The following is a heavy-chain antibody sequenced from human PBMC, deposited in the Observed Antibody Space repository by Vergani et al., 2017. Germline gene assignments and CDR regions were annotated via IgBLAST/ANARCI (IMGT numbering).Heavy chain of an antibody. CDR1: GFTFSSYS. V-gene: IGHV3-21*01. CDR2: ISSSSSYI. J-gene: IGHJ4*02. Sequence: EVQLVESGGGLVKPGGSLRLSCAASGFTFSSYSMNWVRQAPGKGLEWVSSISSSSSYIYYADSVKGRFTISRDNAKNSLYLQMNSLRAEDTAVYYCARVVAAAGIDYWGQGTLVTVSS. D-gene: IGHD6-13*01. CDR3: ARVVAAAGIDY.